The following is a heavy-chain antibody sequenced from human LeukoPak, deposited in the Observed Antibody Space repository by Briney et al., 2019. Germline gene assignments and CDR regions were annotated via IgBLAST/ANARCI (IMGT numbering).Heavy chain of an antibody. CDR3: AGEHGSGSYSDY. J-gene: IGHJ4*02. CDR2: IYHSGST. Sequence: SETLSLTCAVSGGSISSSNWWSWVRQPPGKGLEWIGEIYHSGSTNYNPSLKSRVTISVDKSKNQFSLKLSSVTAADTAVYYCAGEHGSGSYSDYWGQGTLVTVSS. CDR1: GGSISSSNW. V-gene: IGHV4-4*02. D-gene: IGHD3-10*01.